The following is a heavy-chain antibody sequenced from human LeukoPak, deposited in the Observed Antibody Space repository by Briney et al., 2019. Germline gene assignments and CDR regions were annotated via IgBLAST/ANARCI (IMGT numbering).Heavy chain of an antibody. J-gene: IGHJ4*02. D-gene: IGHD6-6*01. CDR1: GGTFSSCA. CDR2: IIPIFGTA. Sequence: GSSVKVSCKASGGTFSSCAISWVRQAPGQGLEWMGGIIPIFGTANYAQKFQGRVTITTDESTSTAYMELSSLRSEDTAVYYCAREHGSSAREYYFDYWGQGTLVTVSS. V-gene: IGHV1-69*05. CDR3: AREHGSSAREYYFDY.